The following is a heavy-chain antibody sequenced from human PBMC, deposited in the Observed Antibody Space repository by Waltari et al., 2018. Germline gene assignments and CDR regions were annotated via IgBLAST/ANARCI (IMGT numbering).Heavy chain of an antibody. D-gene: IGHD2-2*01. CDR3: ARVYCSSTSCYPYYYYYMDV. J-gene: IGHJ6*03. V-gene: IGHV3-30*01. Sequence: AEYMGGRFTISRDNSKNTLYLQMNSLRAEDTAVYYCARVYCSSTSCYPYYYYYMDVWGKGTTVTVSS.